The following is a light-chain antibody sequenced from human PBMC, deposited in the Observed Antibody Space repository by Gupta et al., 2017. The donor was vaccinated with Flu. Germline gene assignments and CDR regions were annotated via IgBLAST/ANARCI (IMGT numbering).Light chain of an antibody. CDR3: CSYAGSYV. J-gene: IGLJ1*01. Sequence: QSALTQPRPVSGSPGQSVTISCTGTSSDVGGYNYVSWYQQHPGKAPKLMIYDVSKRPSGVPDRFSGSKSGNTASLTISGLQAEDEADYYCCSYAGSYVFGTGTKDTVL. CDR1: SSDVGGYNY. V-gene: IGLV2-11*01. CDR2: DVS.